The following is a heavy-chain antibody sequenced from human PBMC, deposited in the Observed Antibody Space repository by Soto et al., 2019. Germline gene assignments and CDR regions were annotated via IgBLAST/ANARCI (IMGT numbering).Heavy chain of an antibody. J-gene: IGHJ4*02. Sequence: GGSLILSCAASGFTFSSYCMHWVRQAPGKGLEWVAVIWYDGSNKYYADSVKGRFTISRDNSKNTLYLQMNSLRAEDTAVYYCARGPIVDFWSGFHFDYWGQGTLVTVSS. CDR1: GFTFSSYC. V-gene: IGHV3-33*01. CDR3: ARGPIVDFWSGFHFDY. D-gene: IGHD3-3*01. CDR2: IWYDGSNK.